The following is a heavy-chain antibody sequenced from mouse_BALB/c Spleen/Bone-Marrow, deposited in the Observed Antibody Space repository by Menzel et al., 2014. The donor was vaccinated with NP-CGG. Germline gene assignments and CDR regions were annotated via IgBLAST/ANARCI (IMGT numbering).Heavy chain of an antibody. CDR2: IRDGGSHT. J-gene: IGHJ4*01. D-gene: IGHD2-14*01. Sequence: EVKLMESVGGLVKPGGSLKLSCAASGFTFSDYSLYWVRQTPDRRLVWVATIRDGGSHTDYRGNVKGRFTISRDNAKNNLYLQMSSLNSKDTAMYYCARTYRPYALDYRGQGTSVTGAS. V-gene: IGHV5-4*02. CDR3: ARTYRPYALDY. CDR1: GFTFSDYS.